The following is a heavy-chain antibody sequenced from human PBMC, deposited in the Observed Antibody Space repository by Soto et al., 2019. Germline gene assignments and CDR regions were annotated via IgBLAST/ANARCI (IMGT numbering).Heavy chain of an antibody. D-gene: IGHD3-3*01. V-gene: IGHV4-61*01. CDR1: GGSFKSGSYS. Sequence: SETLSLTRTVSGGSFKSGSYSWSWIRQPPGKGLEWIGYVYHTGRTSYNPSLKSRVSISMDTSKNQFSLNLDSVTAADTAVYFCARDFAYFDSWGQGTLVTVSS. CDR2: VYHTGRT. CDR3: ARDFAYFDS. J-gene: IGHJ4*02.